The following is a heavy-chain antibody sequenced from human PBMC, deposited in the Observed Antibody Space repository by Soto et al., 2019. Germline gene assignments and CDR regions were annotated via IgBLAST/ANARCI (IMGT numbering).Heavy chain of an antibody. V-gene: IGHV4-34*01. CDR1: GGSFSGYY. D-gene: IGHD7-27*01. J-gene: IGHJ6*02. CDR2: INHSGST. Sequence: QVQLQQWGAGLLKPSETLSLTCAVYGGSFSGYYWSWIRQPPGKGLEWIGEINHSGSTNYNPSLKSRVTISGDTSKNQFSLKLSSVPAADTAVYYCARNWGSLYYYYYGMDVWGQGTTVTVSS. CDR3: ARNWGSLYYYYYGMDV.